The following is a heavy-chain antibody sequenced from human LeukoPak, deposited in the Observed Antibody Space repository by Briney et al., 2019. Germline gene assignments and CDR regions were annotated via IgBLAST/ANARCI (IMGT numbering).Heavy chain of an antibody. CDR1: GFTFSSYA. V-gene: IGHV3-30-3*01. J-gene: IGHJ4*02. Sequence: PGGSLRLSCAASGFTFSSYAMSWVRQAPGKGLEWVAVISYDGSNKYYADSVKGRFTISRDNSKNTLYLQMNSLRAEDTAVYYCARGGVVGSGSYYYWGQGTLVTVSS. D-gene: IGHD3-10*01. CDR3: ARGGVVGSGSYYY. CDR2: ISYDGSNK.